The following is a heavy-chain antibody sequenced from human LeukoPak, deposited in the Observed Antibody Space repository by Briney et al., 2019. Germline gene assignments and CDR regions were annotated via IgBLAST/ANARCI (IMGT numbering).Heavy chain of an antibody. J-gene: IGHJ5*02. D-gene: IGHD2-2*01. CDR2: IYSGGST. CDR3: ASFYQRSHYWFDP. V-gene: IGHV3-66*01. CDR1: GFTVSSNY. Sequence: GGSLRLSCAASGFTVSSNYMSWVRQAPGKGLEWVSVIYSGGSTYYAGSVKGRFTISRDNSKNTLYLQMNSLRAEDTAVYYCASFYQRSHYWFDPWGQGTLVTVSS.